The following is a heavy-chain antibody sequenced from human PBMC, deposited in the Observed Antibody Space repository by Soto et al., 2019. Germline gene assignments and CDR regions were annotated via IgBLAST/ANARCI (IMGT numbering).Heavy chain of an antibody. J-gene: IGHJ6*02. D-gene: IGHD6-13*01. V-gene: IGHV5-10-1*01. CDR1: GYSFTSYW. CDR2: IDPSDSYT. Sequence: HGESLKISCKGSGYSFTSYWISWVRQMPGKGLEWMGRIDPSDSYTNYSPSFQGHVTISADKSISTAYLQWSSLKASDTAMYYCAKLGKSSWYYYYGMDVWGQGTTVTVSS. CDR3: AKLGKSSWYYYYGMDV.